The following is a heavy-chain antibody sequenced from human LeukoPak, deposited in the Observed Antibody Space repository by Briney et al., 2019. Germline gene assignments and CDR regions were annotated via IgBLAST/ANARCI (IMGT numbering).Heavy chain of an antibody. CDR3: ARYCYDSSAFYNLDY. D-gene: IGHD3-22*01. J-gene: IGHJ4*02. V-gene: IGHV4-59*01. CDR2: ISYSGST. CDR1: GGSISSYY. Sequence: SETLSLTCTVSGGSISSYYWSWIRQPPGKGLEWIGYISYSGSTNYNPSLKSRVTISLDTSKNQFSLKLSSVTAADTAVYYCARYCYDSSAFYNLDYWGQGTLVTVSS.